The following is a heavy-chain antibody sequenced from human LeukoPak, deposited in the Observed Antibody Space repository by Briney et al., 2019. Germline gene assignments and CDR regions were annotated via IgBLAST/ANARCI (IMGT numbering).Heavy chain of an antibody. CDR1: GGSFSGYY. V-gene: IGHV4-34*01. J-gene: IGHJ6*03. D-gene: IGHD3-16*01. CDR2: INHSGST. Sequence: SETLSLTCAVYGGSFSGYYWSWIRQPPGKGLEWIGEINHSGSTNYNPSLKSRVTISVDTSKNQFSLKLSSVTAADTAVYYCARDLGGWDYYYYYYMDVWGKGTTVTISS. CDR3: ARDLGGWDYYYYYYMDV.